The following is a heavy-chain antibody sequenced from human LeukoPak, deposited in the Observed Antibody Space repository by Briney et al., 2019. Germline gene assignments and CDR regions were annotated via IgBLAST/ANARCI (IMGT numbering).Heavy chain of an antibody. Sequence: ASVKVSCKASGGTFSSYAISWVRQAPGPGLEWMGGIIPIFGTANYAQKFQGRVTMTRSTSISTAYMELSSLRSEDTAVYYCARVTGAIDYWGQGTLVTVSS. V-gene: IGHV1-69*05. CDR1: GGTFSSYA. CDR3: ARVTGAIDY. CDR2: IIPIFGTA. D-gene: IGHD4-11*01. J-gene: IGHJ4*02.